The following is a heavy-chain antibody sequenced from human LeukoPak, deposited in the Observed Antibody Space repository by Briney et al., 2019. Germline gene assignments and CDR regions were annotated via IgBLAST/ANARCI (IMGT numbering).Heavy chain of an antibody. V-gene: IGHV3-23*01. D-gene: IGHD3-10*01. J-gene: IGHJ4*02. CDR1: GFTFSSYA. CDR3: AGAVDGSGSYLVDY. CDR2: ISGSGGST. Sequence: GGSLRLSCAASGFTFSSYAMSWVRQAPGKGLEWVSAISGSGGSTYYADSVKGRFTISRDNSQNTLYLQMNSLRAEDTAVYYCAGAVDGSGSYLVDYWGQGTLVTVSS.